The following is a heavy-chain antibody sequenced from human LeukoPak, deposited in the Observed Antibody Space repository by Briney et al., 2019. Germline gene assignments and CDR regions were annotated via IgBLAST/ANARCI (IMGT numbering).Heavy chain of an antibody. J-gene: IGHJ4*02. CDR1: GFTFNNAW. CDR3: TTAEHCSSTTCYTVSI. Sequence: GGALRLSCAASGFTFNNAWMTWVRQSPGKGREGVGRIKSKTDGGTTDYAAPVKGRFTISRDDSKNTLYLQMNSLKTEDTAVYYCTTAEHCSSTTCYTVSIWGQGTLVTVSS. D-gene: IGHD2-2*02. CDR2: IKSKTDGGTT. V-gene: IGHV3-15*01.